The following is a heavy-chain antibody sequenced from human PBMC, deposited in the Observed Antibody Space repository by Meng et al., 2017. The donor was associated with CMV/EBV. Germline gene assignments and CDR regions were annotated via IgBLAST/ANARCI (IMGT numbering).Heavy chain of an antibody. CDR2: IYYSGST. V-gene: IGHV4-39*07. J-gene: IGHJ4*02. Sequence: SETLSLTCTVSGGSISSSSYYWGWIRQPPGKGLEWIGSIYYSGSTYYNPSLTSRVTISVDTSKNQFSLKLSSVTAADTAVYYCARSHTAMTLPNIYFDYWGQGTLVTVSS. D-gene: IGHD5-18*01. CDR3: ARSHTAMTLPNIYFDY. CDR1: GGSISSSSYY.